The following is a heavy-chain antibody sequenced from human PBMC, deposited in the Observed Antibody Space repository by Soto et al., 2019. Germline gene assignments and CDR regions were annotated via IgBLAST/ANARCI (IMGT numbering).Heavy chain of an antibody. V-gene: IGHV1-18*01. CDR1: GGTFSSYA. J-gene: IGHJ5*02. Sequence: ASVKVSCKASGGTFSSYAISWVRQAPGQGLEWMGRISAYNGNTNYAQKLQGRVTMTTDTSTSTAYMELRSLRSDDTAVYYCARVVGALGHWLDPWGQGTLVTVSS. CDR3: ARVVGALGHWLDP. CDR2: ISAYNGNT. D-gene: IGHD1-26*01.